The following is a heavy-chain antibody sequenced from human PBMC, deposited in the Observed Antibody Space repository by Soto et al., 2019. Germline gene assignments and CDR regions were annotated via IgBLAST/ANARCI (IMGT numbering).Heavy chain of an antibody. CDR1: GDTFTGYY. V-gene: IGHV1-2*02. Sequence: SVKVSCKASGDTFTGYYMHWVRQAPGQGLEWMGWINPNSGGTNYAQKFQGRVTMTRDTSISTAYMELSRLRSDDTAVYYCARDQKQQLYYYGMDVWAQGTTVTVAS. J-gene: IGHJ6*02. CDR2: INPNSGGT. CDR3: ARDQKQQLYYYGMDV. D-gene: IGHD6-13*01.